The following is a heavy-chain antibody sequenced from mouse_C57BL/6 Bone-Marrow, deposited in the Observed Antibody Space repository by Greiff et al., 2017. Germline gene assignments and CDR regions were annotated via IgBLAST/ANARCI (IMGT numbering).Heavy chain of an antibody. Sequence: EVQLQQSGPELVKPGASVKISCKASGYTFTDYYMNWVKQSHGKSLEWIGDINPNNGGTSYNQKFKGKATLTVDKSSSTAYMELRSLTSEDSAVYYCPSGRWLPFDDWGQGTTLTVSS. D-gene: IGHD2-3*01. V-gene: IGHV1-26*01. J-gene: IGHJ2*01. CDR1: GYTFTDYY. CDR3: PSGRWLPFDD. CDR2: INPNNGGT.